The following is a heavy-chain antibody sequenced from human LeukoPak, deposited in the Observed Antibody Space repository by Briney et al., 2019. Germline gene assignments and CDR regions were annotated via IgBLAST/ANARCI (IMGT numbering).Heavy chain of an antibody. CDR3: ARSGYYGSSGLGT. CDR2: IYYSGST. Sequence: PSETLSLTCTVSGGSISSGGYYWSWIRQHPGKGLEWIGYIYYSGSTYYNPSLKSRVTISVDTSKNQFSLKLSSVTAADTAVYYCARSGYYGSSGLGTWGQGTLVTVSS. CDR1: GGSISSGGYY. V-gene: IGHV4-31*03. D-gene: IGHD3-10*01. J-gene: IGHJ5*02.